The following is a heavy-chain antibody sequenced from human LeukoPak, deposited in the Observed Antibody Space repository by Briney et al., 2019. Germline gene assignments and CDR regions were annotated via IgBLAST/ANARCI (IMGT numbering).Heavy chain of an antibody. CDR3: AREGTVNKKVNMDV. Sequence: PSETLSLTCTVSGGAISSYYWSWIRQPAGKGLEWIGRIYTSGSTNYNPSLKSRVTISVDTSKKQFSLRLSSVTAADTAVYYCAREGTVNKKVNMDVWGKGTTVTVSS. V-gene: IGHV4-4*07. J-gene: IGHJ6*03. CDR2: IYTSGST. CDR1: GGAISSYY. D-gene: IGHD4-17*01.